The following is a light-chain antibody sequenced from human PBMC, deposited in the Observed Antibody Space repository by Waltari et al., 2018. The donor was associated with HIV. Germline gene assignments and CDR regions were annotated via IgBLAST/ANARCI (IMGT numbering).Light chain of an antibody. Sequence: DIQMTQSPSSLSASVGDRVTIPYPASQPISTYFSWFQQNPGKAPNLLIYTASSLHTGVPSRFRGSGSGTDFTLTISSLQPEDFATYYCHQSYTTPPTFGGGTKVDIK. CDR1: QPISTY. CDR2: TAS. V-gene: IGKV1-39*01. CDR3: HQSYTTPPT. J-gene: IGKJ4*01.